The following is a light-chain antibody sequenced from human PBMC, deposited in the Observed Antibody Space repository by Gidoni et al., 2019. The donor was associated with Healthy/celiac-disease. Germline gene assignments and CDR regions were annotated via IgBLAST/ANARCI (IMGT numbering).Light chain of an antibody. Sequence: EIVFTQSPATLSLSPGERATLSCRASQSVNSYLAWYQQKPGQAPRLLIYDASNRATGIPARFSGSGSGTDFTLTISSLEPEDFAVYYCQQRSNWPPTWTFGQGTKVEIK. CDR2: DAS. V-gene: IGKV3-11*01. CDR1: QSVNSY. CDR3: QQRSNWPPTWT. J-gene: IGKJ1*01.